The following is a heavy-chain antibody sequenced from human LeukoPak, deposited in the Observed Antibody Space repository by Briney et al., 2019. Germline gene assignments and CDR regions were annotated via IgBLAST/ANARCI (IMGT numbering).Heavy chain of an antibody. V-gene: IGHV3-15*01. J-gene: IGHJ4*02. D-gene: IGHD3-10*01. CDR1: GFTFSNAW. CDR3: TTGPYDYGSGTYYH. CDR2: IKSKTDGGST. Sequence: GGSLRLSCAASGFTFSNAWMSWVRQAPGKGLEWVGRIKSKTDGGSTDYAAPVKGRFTISRDDSKNTLYVQMNSLKTEDTAVYYCTTGPYDYGSGTYYHWGQGTLVTVSS.